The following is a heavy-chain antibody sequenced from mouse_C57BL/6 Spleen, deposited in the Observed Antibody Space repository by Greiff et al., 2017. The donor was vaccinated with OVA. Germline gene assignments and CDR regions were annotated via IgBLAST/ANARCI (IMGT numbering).Heavy chain of an antibody. CDR3: ARDNYYCLFAF. J-gene: IGHJ3*01. CDR2: IYPGSGST. Sequence: VQLQQSGAELVKPGASVKLSCKASGYTFTSYWITWVKQRPGQGLEWIGDIYPGSGSTNYNEKFKSKATLTVDTSSSTAYMQLSSLTSEDSAVYDCARDNYYCLFAFWGQGTLVTVSS. V-gene: IGHV1-55*01. D-gene: IGHD2-1*01. CDR1: GYTFTSYW.